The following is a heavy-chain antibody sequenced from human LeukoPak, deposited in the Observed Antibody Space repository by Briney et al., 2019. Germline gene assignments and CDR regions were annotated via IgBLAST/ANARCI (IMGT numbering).Heavy chain of an antibody. CDR1: DGSISNCF. Sequence: SETLSLTCAVPDGSISNCFWSWIRQPPGKGLEWIGYIYYTGMTNSNPSLKSRGTISIDTSKNQFSLNLRSVTAADTSIYYCARHGRMVIMSKFSTVIDQWGQGTLVTVSS. J-gene: IGHJ4*02. V-gene: IGHV4-59*08. CDR3: ARHGRMVIMSKFSTVIDQ. CDR2: IYYTGMT. D-gene: IGHD2-8*01.